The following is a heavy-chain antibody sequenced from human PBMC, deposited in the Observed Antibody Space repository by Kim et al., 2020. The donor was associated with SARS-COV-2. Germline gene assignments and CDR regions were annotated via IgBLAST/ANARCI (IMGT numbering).Heavy chain of an antibody. CDR2: IRSKANSYAT. CDR1: GFTFSGSA. CDR3: TRLGPAYDILTGYHDGYYFDY. V-gene: IGHV3-73*01. D-gene: IGHD3-9*01. J-gene: IGHJ4*02. Sequence: GGSLRLSCAASGFTFSGSAMHWVRQASGKGLEWVGRIRSKANSYATAYAASVKGRFTISRDDSKYTAYLQMNSLKTEDTAVYYCTRLGPAYDILTGYHDGYYFDYWGQGTLVTVSS.